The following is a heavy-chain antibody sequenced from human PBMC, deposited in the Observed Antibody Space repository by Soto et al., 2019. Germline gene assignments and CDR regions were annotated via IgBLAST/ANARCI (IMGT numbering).Heavy chain of an antibody. V-gene: IGHV1-24*01. CDR2: FDPEDGET. CDR1: GYTLTELS. Sequence: ASVKVSCKVSGYTLTELSMHWVRQAPGKGLEWMGGFDPEDGETIYAQKFQGRVTMTEDTSTDTAYMELSSLRSEDTAVYYCATSGGYYDSSGYRQVDYWGQGTLVTV. CDR3: ATSGGYYDSSGYRQVDY. J-gene: IGHJ4*02. D-gene: IGHD3-22*01.